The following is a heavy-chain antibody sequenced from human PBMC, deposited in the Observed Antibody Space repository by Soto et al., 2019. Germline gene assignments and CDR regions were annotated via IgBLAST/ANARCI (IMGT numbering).Heavy chain of an antibody. CDR1: GFTFSSYA. J-gene: IGHJ4*02. CDR3: ARGGGGLDY. CDR2: ISYDGSNK. Sequence: QVQLVESGGGVVQPGRSLRLSCAASGFTFSSYAMHWVRQAPGKGLEWVAVISYDGSNKYYADSVKGRFTSSRDNSKNTLYLQMNSLRAEDTAVYYCARGGGGLDYWGQGTLVTVSS. D-gene: IGHD3-16*01. V-gene: IGHV3-30-3*01.